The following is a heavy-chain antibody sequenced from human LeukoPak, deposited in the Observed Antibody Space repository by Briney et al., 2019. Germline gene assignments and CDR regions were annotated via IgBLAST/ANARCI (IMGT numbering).Heavy chain of an antibody. D-gene: IGHD6-19*01. CDR2: TYYRSKWYN. Sequence: SQTLSLTCDISGDSVSSNSAAWNWIRQSPSRGLEWLGRTYYRSKWYNDYAVSVKSRITINPDTSKNQFSLQLNSVTPEDTAVYYCARVPSYSSGWYALHWYFDLWGRGTLVTVSS. CDR1: GDSVSSNSAA. V-gene: IGHV6-1*01. CDR3: ARVPSYSSGWYALHWYFDL. J-gene: IGHJ2*01.